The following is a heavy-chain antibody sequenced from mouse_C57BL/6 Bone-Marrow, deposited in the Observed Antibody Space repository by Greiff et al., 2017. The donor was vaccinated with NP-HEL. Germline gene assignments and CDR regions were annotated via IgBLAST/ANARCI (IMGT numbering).Heavy chain of an antibody. CDR1: GFNIKADY. Sequence: VPLPPSGSSLFRPGASVKLSCTASGFNIKADYMHWVKQRPEPGLDWIGWIDPENGDTEYASKFQGKATITADTSSNTAYLQLSSLTSEDTAVYYCARGSTTVGGGFAYWGQGTLVTVSA. J-gene: IGHJ3*01. V-gene: IGHV14-4*01. D-gene: IGHD1-1*01. CDR2: IDPENGDT. CDR3: ARGSTTVGGGFAY.